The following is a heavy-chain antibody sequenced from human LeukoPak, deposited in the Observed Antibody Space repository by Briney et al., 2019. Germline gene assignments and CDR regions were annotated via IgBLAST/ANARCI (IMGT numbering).Heavy chain of an antibody. J-gene: IGHJ5*01. CDR2: VSSDGSNT. CDR3: ARDNWVDC. CDR1: GFIFSFYA. Sequence: GRSLRLSCAASGFIFSFYAMHWVRQAPGKGLEWVAAVSSDGSNTYSVDSVKGRFTFSRDNSKNTLYLQMNSLRVEDTAVYYCARDNWVDCWGQGTLVTVSS. V-gene: IGHV3-30-3*01.